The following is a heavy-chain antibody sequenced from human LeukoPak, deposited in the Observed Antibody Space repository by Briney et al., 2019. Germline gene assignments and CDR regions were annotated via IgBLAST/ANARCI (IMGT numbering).Heavy chain of an antibody. V-gene: IGHV3-21*01. D-gene: IGHD6-19*01. CDR3: ARDLYSSGWYSCFDY. CDR2: ISRGSSYI. J-gene: IGHJ4*02. Sequence: PGGSLRLSCAASGFTFSSYSMNWVRQAPGKGLEWVSSISRGSSYIYYADSVKGRFTISRDNAKNSLYLQMNSLRAEDTAVYYCARDLYSSGWYSCFDYWGQGTLVTVSS. CDR1: GFTFSSYS.